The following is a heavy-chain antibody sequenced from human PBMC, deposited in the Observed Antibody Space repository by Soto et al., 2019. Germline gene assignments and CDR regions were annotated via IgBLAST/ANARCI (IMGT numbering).Heavy chain of an antibody. J-gene: IGHJ6*02. CDR2: MNPNSGNT. D-gene: IGHD3-9*01. Sequence: SVKVSCKASGYTFTSYDINWVRQATGQGLEWMGWMNPNSGNTGYAQKFQGRVTMTRNTSISTAYMELSSLRSEDTAVYYCARVVIAGYFDWLHRGNYYYGMDVWGQGTTVTASS. CDR3: ARVVIAGYFDWLHRGNYYYGMDV. CDR1: GYTFTSYD. V-gene: IGHV1-8*01.